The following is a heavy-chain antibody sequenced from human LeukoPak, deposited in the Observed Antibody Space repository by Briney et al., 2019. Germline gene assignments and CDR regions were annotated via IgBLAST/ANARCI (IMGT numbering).Heavy chain of an antibody. D-gene: IGHD6-13*01. V-gene: IGHV4-61*02. CDR3: AREGYTSSWYSGYYYFDY. Sequence: SQTLSLTCTVSGYSISSGSYFWTWIRQPAGKGLEWIGRINTSGSTNYNPSLKSRVTISVDTSKNQFSLKLSSVTAAATAVFYCAREGYTSSWYSGYYYFDYWGQGTLVTVSS. CDR2: INTSGST. J-gene: IGHJ4*02. CDR1: GYSISSGSYF.